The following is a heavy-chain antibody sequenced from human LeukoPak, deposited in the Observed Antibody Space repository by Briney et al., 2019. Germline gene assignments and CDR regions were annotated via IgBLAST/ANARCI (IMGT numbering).Heavy chain of an antibody. CDR2: INHSGRT. CDR1: GFNFHDYA. V-gene: IGHV4-34*01. CDR3: ARPRDIVATGAFDI. D-gene: IGHD5-12*01. J-gene: IGHJ3*02. Sequence: GSLRLSCSGSGFNFHDYAVTWVRQAPGKGLEWVGEINHSGRTNYNPSLKSRVTISVDTSKKQFSLKLSSVTAADTAVYYCARPRDIVATGAFDIWGQGTMVTVSS.